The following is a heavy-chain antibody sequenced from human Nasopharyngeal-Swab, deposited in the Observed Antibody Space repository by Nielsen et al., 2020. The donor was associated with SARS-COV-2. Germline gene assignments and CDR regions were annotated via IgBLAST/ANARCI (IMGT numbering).Heavy chain of an antibody. J-gene: IGHJ4*02. CDR3: TRDLAFPDTAMNINLGY. Sequence: VRQAPGKGLEWVAVISYDGSNKYYADSVKGRFTIFRDNSKNTLYLQMNSLRAEDTSVYYCTRDLAFPDTAMNINLGYWGQGALVTVSS. V-gene: IGHV3-30-3*01. CDR2: ISYDGSNK. D-gene: IGHD5-18*01.